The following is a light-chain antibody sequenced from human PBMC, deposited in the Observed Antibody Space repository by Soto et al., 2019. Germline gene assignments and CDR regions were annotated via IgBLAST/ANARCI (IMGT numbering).Light chain of an antibody. J-gene: IGKJ5*01. CDR2: GAS. CDR3: QQYKKWPPIT. CDR1: QSVGSN. V-gene: IGKV3-15*01. Sequence: EIVMTQSPATLSVSPWERATLSCRASQSVGSNLAWYQHKPGQAPRFLIYGASTRATAIPARFSGSGSGTEFTLTISSLQSEDFAVYYCQQYKKWPPITFGQGTRLEIK.